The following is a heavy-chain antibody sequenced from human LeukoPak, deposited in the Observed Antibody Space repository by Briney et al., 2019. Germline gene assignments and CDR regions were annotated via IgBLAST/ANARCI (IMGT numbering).Heavy chain of an antibody. J-gene: IGHJ4*02. CDR3: ARMYSGTSYYFDY. D-gene: IGHD1-26*01. CDR1: GVSISTYY. Sequence: SETLSLTCSVSGVSISTYYWIWIRQPPARGLEWMGFFSYSGSTKYNPSLKSRVTMSVDTSKNQFSLKLSSVTAADTAVYYCARMYSGTSYYFDYWGQGTLVTVSS. CDR2: FSYSGST. V-gene: IGHV4-59*01.